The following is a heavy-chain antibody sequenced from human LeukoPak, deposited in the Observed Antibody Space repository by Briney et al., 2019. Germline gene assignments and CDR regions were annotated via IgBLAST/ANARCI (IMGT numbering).Heavy chain of an antibody. CDR1: GYSFTSYW. CDR2: IYPGDSDT. D-gene: IGHD5-18*01. Sequence: GESLKISCKGSGYSFTSYWIGWVRQMPGKGLEWMGIIYPGDSDTRYSPSFQGQVTISADKSISTAYLQWSSLKASDTAMYYCARQGDGYSYGYHYHYYMDVWGKGTTVTVSS. J-gene: IGHJ6*03. CDR3: ARQGDGYSYGYHYHYYMDV. V-gene: IGHV5-51*01.